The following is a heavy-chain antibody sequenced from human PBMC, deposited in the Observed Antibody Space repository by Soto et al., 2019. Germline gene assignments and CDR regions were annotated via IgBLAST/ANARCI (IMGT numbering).Heavy chain of an antibody. CDR2: IYSGGST. D-gene: IGHD6-19*01. Sequence: GGSLRLSCAASGFTVSSNYMSWVRQAPGKGLEWVSVIYSGGSTYYADSVKGRFTISRDNSKNTLYLQMNSLRAEDTAVYYCARHRDLIAVAGTAFDYWGQGTLVTVSS. CDR3: ARHRDLIAVAGTAFDY. CDR1: GFTVSSNY. V-gene: IGHV3-66*04. J-gene: IGHJ4*02.